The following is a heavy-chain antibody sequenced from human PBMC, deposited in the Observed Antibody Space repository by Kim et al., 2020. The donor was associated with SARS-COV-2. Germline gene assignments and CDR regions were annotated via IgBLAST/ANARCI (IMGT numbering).Heavy chain of an antibody. CDR2: T. J-gene: IGHJ4*02. Sequence: TNYAKKFKGRVTMTRDTSVSTAYMELSRLRSDDTAVYYCAKYSLTGDLDYWGQGTLVTVSS. D-gene: IGHD7-27*01. CDR3: AKYSLTGDLDY. V-gene: IGHV1-2*02.